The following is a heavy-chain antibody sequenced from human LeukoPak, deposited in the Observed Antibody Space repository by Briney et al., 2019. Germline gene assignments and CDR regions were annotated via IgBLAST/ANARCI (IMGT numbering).Heavy chain of an antibody. Sequence: PGGSLRLSCAASGFTFDDYGMSWVRQAPGKGLEWVSGINWNGGSTGYADSVKGRFTISRDNVKNSLYLQMNSLRAEDTALYYCAREGGGSYYPNWFDPWGQGTLVTVSS. D-gene: IGHD1-26*01. J-gene: IGHJ5*02. CDR3: AREGGGSYYPNWFDP. CDR2: INWNGGST. V-gene: IGHV3-20*04. CDR1: GFTFDDYG.